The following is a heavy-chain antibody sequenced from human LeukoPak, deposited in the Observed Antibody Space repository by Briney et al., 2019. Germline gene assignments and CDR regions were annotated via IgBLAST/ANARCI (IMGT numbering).Heavy chain of an antibody. J-gene: IGHJ5*02. CDR1: GGSISSGSYF. CDR2: IYTSGTT. D-gene: IGHD3-3*01. Sequence: SETVSLTCTVSGGSISSGSYFWSWIRQPAGKGLEWIGHIYTSGTTNYNPSLKSRVTISADTSKNQFSLKLSSVTAADTAVYYCARGITIFGVVIQNWFDPWGQGTLVTVSS. V-gene: IGHV4-61*09. CDR3: ARGITIFGVVIQNWFDP.